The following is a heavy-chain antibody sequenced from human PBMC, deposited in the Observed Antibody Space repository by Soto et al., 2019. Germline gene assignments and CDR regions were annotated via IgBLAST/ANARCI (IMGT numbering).Heavy chain of an antibody. J-gene: IGHJ4*02. CDR1: GGSISSGGYS. D-gene: IGHD5-12*01. CDR3: AAGGGLPRYY. CDR2: IYHSGST. V-gene: IGHV4-30-2*01. Sequence: QLQLQESGSGLMKPSQTLSLTCAVSGGSISSGGYSWSWIRQPPGKGLEWIGYIYHSGSTYYNPSLRVRVTISVGRSKTQFSPTLSSVTAADPAVYYRAAGGGLPRYYWGQGTLVTVSS.